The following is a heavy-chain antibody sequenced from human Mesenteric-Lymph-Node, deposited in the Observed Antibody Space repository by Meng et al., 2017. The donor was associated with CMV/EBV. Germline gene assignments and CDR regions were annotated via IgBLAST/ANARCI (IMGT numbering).Heavy chain of an antibody. CDR1: GGSISSNY. CDR2: IYYSGSA. J-gene: IGHJ4*02. D-gene: IGHD2-21*01. Sequence: SETLSLTCTVSGGSISSNYWNWIRQSPGKGLEWIGNIYYSGSASYNPSLRSRVTMSVDTSKNQFSLELRSVTAADTALYYCARDLAYCGGDCYSVWGQGTLVTVSS. CDR3: ARDLAYCGGDCYSV. V-gene: IGHV4-59*01.